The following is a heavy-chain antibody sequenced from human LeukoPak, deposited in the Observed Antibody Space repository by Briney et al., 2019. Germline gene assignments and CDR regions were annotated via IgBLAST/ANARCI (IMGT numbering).Heavy chain of an antibody. Sequence: PGGSLRLSCTASGFSLSDAWMSWVRQVPGKGLEWVANIKQDGSEKYYVDSVKGRFTISRDNAKNSLYLQMNSLRAEDTAVYYCARDVATYYYDNSGYYHDYWGQGTLVTVSS. J-gene: IGHJ4*02. CDR1: GFSLSDAW. CDR2: IKQDGSEK. CDR3: ARDVATYYYDNSGYYHDY. D-gene: IGHD3-22*01. V-gene: IGHV3-7*01.